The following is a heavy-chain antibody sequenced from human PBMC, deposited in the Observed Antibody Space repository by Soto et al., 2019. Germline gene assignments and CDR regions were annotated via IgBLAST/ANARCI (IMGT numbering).Heavy chain of an antibody. J-gene: IGHJ6*02. CDR1: CVSLTSSY. Sequence: SETLSLTCMFSCVSLTSSYWTWIRQSPGQGLEWIGYIYYSGSTNYIPSLKSRLTMSIDTPSNQFSLNLSSVTAADTAIYYCARLRDRSGTASIYNGMDVWGPGTMVTVSS. D-gene: IGHD3-22*01. CDR2: IYYSGST. V-gene: IGHV4-59*01. CDR3: ARLRDRSGTASIYNGMDV.